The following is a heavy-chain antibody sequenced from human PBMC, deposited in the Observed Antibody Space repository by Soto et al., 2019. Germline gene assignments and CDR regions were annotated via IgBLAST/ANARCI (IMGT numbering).Heavy chain of an antibody. CDR2: VSTYNTNT. V-gene: IGHV1-18*01. J-gene: IGHJ4*02. CDR3: ARELNTDSSAYYSFAY. D-gene: IGHD3-22*01. CDR1: GYTFSDYG. Sequence: QVQLVQSGPEVKMPGASVKVSCKTSGYTFSDYGLAWLRQTPGQRPEWMGWVSTYNTNTNYAQKFQGRVTTTTDTSTTTTSMELRSLRSDDTAVYYCARELNTDSSAYYSFAYWGQGTLVTVSS.